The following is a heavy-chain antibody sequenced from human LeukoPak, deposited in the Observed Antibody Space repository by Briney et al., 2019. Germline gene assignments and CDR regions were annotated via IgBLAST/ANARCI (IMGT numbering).Heavy chain of an antibody. Sequence: GGSLRLSCAASGFTVRTSHMSWIRQAPGKGLEWVSLIYNTGNTHDADSVKGLYTIPRDISKNTLYLQMSRLRSDDTAVYFCVRADNGFDHWGQGALVTVSS. V-gene: IGHV3-53*01. CDR1: GFTVRTSH. CDR3: VRADNGFDH. J-gene: IGHJ4*02. D-gene: IGHD1-14*01. CDR2: IYNTGNT.